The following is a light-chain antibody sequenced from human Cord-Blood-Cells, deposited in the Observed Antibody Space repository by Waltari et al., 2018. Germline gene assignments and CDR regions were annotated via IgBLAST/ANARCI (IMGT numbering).Light chain of an antibody. CDR1: QSISSY. Sequence: DIQMTQSPSSLSASVGDRVTITCRASQSISSYLNWYQQKPGKAPKLLIYAASSLQSGVPSRFSGSGSGTDFTLTISSLQPEDFATYYCQQSYSTLFTFGPGTKVVI. J-gene: IGKJ3*01. CDR2: AAS. CDR3: QQSYSTLFT. V-gene: IGKV1-39*01.